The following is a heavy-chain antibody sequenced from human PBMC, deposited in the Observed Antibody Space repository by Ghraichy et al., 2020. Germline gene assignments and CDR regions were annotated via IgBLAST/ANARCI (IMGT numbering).Heavy chain of an antibody. Sequence: SVKVSCKASGGTFSSYDISWVRQAPGQGLEWMGGIIPIFGTANYAQKFQGRVTITADESTSTAYMELSSLRSEDTAVYYCVLKDYPGYYYGMDVWCHGTTVTVSS. J-gene: IGHJ6*02. CDR2: IIPIFGTA. CDR1: GGTFSSYD. D-gene: IGHD4-11*01. CDR3: VLKDYPGYYYGMDV. V-gene: IGHV1-69*13.